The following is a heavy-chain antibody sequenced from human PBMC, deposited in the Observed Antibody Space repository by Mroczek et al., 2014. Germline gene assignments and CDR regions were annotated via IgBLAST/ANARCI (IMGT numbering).Heavy chain of an antibody. D-gene: IGHD3-10*01. CDR2: IYTSGST. Sequence: QVQLVESGPGLVKPSQTLSLTCTVSGGSISSGSYYWSWIRQPAGKGLEWIGRIYTSGSTNYNSSLKSRVTISVDTSKNQFSLKLSSVTAADTAVYYCARVVSSMWYYGSGSPHDGNWFDPWGQGTLVTVSS. V-gene: IGHV4-61*02. J-gene: IGHJ5*02. CDR3: ARVVSSMWYYGSGSPHDGNWFDP. CDR1: GGSISSGSYY.